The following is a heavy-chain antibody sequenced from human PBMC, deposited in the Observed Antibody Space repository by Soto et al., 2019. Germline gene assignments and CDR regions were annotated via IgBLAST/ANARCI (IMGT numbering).Heavy chain of an antibody. D-gene: IGHD6-13*01. V-gene: IGHV4-39*01. Sequence: SETLSLTCTVSGGSISSRSAYLGWIRQPPGKGLEWIGTLYSGSTYSNPSLKSRVTISVDTSKNQFSLKLRSVAAADTAIYYCATTRGIAAGGSFDNWGQGILVTVSS. J-gene: IGHJ4*02. CDR3: ATTRGIAAGGSFDN. CDR2: LYSGST. CDR1: GGSISSRSAY.